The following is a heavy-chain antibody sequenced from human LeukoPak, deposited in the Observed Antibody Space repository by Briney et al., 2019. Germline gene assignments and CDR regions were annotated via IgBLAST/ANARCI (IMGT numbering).Heavy chain of an antibody. J-gene: IGHJ4*02. D-gene: IGHD6-13*01. CDR1: GGSISSYY. Sequence: SETLSLTCTVSGGSISSYYWSWIRQPPGKGLEWIGYIYYSGSTNYNPSLKSRVTISVDTSKNQFSLKLSSVTAADTAVYYCARSNGSSWHYYFDYWGQGTLVTVSS. CDR2: IYYSGST. CDR3: ARSNGSSWHYYFDY. V-gene: IGHV4-59*12.